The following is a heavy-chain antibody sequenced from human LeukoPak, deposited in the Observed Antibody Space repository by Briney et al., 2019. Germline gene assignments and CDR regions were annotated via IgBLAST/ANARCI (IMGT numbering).Heavy chain of an antibody. CDR2: VNTDESRT. D-gene: IGHD2-8*02. CDR1: GFTFSNYW. CDR3: ARDRSHLVPFDY. V-gene: IGHV3-74*01. Sequence: QPGGSLRLSCVASGFTFSNYWMHWVRQAPGKGLVWVSRVNTDESRTNYADSVKGRFTISRDNAENTVYLQMNSLRAEDTAVYYCARDRSHLVPFDYWGQGTLVTVSS. J-gene: IGHJ4*02.